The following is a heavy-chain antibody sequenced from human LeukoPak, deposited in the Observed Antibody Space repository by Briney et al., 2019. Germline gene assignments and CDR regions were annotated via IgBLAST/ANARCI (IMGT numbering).Heavy chain of an antibody. CDR1: GFTFSSYA. CDR2: ISSNGGST. CDR3: ATSNSGSLKLDY. Sequence: GGSLRLSCAASGFTFSSYAMHWVRQAPGKGPEYVSAISSNGGSTYYANSVKGRFTISRDNSKNTLYLQMGSLRAEDMAVYYCATSNSGSLKLDYWGQGTLVTVSS. J-gene: IGHJ4*02. V-gene: IGHV3-64*01. D-gene: IGHD3-10*01.